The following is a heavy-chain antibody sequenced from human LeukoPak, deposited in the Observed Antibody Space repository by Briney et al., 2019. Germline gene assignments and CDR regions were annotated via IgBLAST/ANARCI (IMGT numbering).Heavy chain of an antibody. CDR3: AQKGQGENYGMPD. CDR2: ITRGVGST. Sequence: GGSLRLSCAASGFTFSIYDMSWVHQAPGKGLECVSAITRGVGSTYYADSVKGRFTISRDNSKTTLYLQMNNLSADDTAVYYCAQKGQGENYGMPDWGQGTLVTVSS. CDR1: GFTFSIYD. D-gene: IGHD4-17*01. J-gene: IGHJ4*02. V-gene: IGHV3-23*01.